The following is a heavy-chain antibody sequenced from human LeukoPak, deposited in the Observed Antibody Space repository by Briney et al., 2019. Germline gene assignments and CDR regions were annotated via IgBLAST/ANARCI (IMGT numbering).Heavy chain of an antibody. V-gene: IGHV3-7*01. CDR2: IKQDGSEQ. D-gene: IGHD5-12*01. CDR1: GFTFTTYW. J-gene: IGHJ4*02. CDR3: AKDRDDSGYEAYFDY. Sequence: GGSLRLSCAASGFTFTTYWMGWVRQAPGKGLEWVANIKQDGSEQYYVDSVKDRFTISRDNSKNTLYLQMNSLRAEDTAVYYCAKDRDDSGYEAYFDYWGQGTLVTVSS.